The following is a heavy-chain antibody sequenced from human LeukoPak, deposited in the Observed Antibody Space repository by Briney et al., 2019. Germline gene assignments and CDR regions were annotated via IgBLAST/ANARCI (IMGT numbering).Heavy chain of an antibody. CDR3: ARGGAGWYVSVFDP. CDR2: TYYRTRWYF. Sequence: SQTLSLTCAISGDSVSNNGASWNWIRQSPSRGLEWLGRTYYRTRWYFDYAVSVRSLATINPDTTKNQFSLQLDSVTPEDTAVYYCARGGAGWYVSVFDPWGQGTLVTVSS. CDR1: GDSVSNNGAS. V-gene: IGHV6-1*01. J-gene: IGHJ5*02. D-gene: IGHD6-19*01.